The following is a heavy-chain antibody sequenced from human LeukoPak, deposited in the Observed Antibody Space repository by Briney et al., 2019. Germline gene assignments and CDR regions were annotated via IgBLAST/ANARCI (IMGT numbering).Heavy chain of an antibody. CDR2: IIPIFGTA. D-gene: IGHD6-19*01. J-gene: IGHJ4*02. CDR3: ARDPLDSYSSGWYYFDY. CDR1: GYTFTGYY. V-gene: IGHV1-69*05. Sequence: ASVKVSCKASGYTFTGYYMHWVRQAPGQGLEWMGRIIPIFGTANYAQKFQGRVTITTDESTSTAYMELSSLRSEDTAVYYCARDPLDSYSSGWYYFDYWGQGTLVTVSS.